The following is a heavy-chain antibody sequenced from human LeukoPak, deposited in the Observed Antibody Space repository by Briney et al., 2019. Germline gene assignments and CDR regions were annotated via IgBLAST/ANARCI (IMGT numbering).Heavy chain of an antibody. D-gene: IGHD1-26*01. CDR1: GFTFSDYY. J-gene: IGHJ1*01. V-gene: IGHV3-11*01. CDR2: ISGSGTTI. CDR3: ARDPWSGSYSQMF. Sequence: GGSLRLSCAASGFTFSDYYMSWIRQAPGKGLEWVSYISGSGTTIYYADSVKGRFTIPRHNAKNSLYLEMSSLRAGDTAVYCCARDPWSGSYSQMFWGQGALVTVSS.